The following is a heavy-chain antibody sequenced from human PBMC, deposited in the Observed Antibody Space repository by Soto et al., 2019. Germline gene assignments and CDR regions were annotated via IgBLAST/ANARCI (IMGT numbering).Heavy chain of an antibody. D-gene: IGHD3-22*01. CDR1: GDSISRIDYY. Sequence: SETLSLTCSVSGDSISRIDYYWTWIRQHPEKGLEWIGNIYFRGNTYYSPSLESRLTISVDTSKNQFSLKLTSVTAADTAVYYCAREGGSYDSGGYLIRGAFDIWGQGTLVT. J-gene: IGHJ3*02. CDR2: IYFRGNT. CDR3: AREGGSYDSGGYLIRGAFDI. V-gene: IGHV4-31*03.